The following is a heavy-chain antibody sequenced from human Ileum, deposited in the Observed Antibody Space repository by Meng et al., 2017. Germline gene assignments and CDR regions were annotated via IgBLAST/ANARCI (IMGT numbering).Heavy chain of an antibody. CDR3: AAKAVAVHADS. CDR2: IYHDGST. D-gene: IGHD4-23*01. J-gene: IGHJ5*01. Sequence: SETLSLTCTVSGVSITSTYWWSWVRQPPGKRLEWIGEIYHDGSTNYNPPLHGRVTISIDKSKNQFTLHLSSVTAADTAMYYCAAKAVAVHADSWGQGALVTVSS. CDR1: GVSITSTYW. V-gene: IGHV4-4*02.